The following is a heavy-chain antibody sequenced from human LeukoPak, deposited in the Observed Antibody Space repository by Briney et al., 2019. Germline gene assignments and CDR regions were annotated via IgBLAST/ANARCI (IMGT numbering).Heavy chain of an antibody. Sequence: KTGGSLRLSCAASGFTFGSYAMYWVRQAPGKGLEWVSSISSSSSYIYYADSVKGRFTISRDNAKNSLYLQMNSLRAEDTAVYYCVRSFAGGTGTAMVSGYWGQGTLVTVSS. CDR2: ISSSSSYI. CDR1: GFTFGSYA. V-gene: IGHV3-21*01. D-gene: IGHD5-18*01. CDR3: VRSFAGGTGTAMVSGY. J-gene: IGHJ4*02.